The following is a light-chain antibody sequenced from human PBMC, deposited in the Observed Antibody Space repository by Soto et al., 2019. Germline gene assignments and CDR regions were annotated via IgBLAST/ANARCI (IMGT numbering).Light chain of an antibody. Sequence: QSVLTQPPSASGTPGQGVTISCSGSSSNIGSNYVYWYQQLPGTAPKLLIYRNNQRPSGVPDRFSGSKSGTSASLAISGLRSEDEADYYCAAWDDSLSGLFGTGTKVTVL. V-gene: IGLV1-47*01. J-gene: IGLJ1*01. CDR3: AAWDDSLSGL. CDR1: SSNIGSNY. CDR2: RNN.